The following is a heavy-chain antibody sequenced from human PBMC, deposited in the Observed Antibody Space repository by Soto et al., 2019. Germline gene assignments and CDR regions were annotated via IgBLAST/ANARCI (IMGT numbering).Heavy chain of an antibody. CDR1: GFTFTDYA. J-gene: IGHJ5*02. D-gene: IGHD2-15*01. Sequence: PGGSLRLSCAASGFTFTDYAMSWVRQAPGKGLEWVSVISGSGGSTSYEDSVKGRFTISRDNSKNTLYLQMSSLRVEDTALYYCVKGTLAYSTTRINWFDPWGQGTLVTVSS. CDR2: ISGSGGST. V-gene: IGHV3-23*01. CDR3: VKGTLAYSTTRINWFDP.